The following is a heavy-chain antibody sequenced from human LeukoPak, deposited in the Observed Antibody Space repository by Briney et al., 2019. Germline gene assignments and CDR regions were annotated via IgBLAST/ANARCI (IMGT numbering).Heavy chain of an antibody. V-gene: IGHV4-39*07. CDR3: AREVVVVAATSNYWVDP. CDR1: GGSISSSSYY. Sequence: SETLSLTCTVSGGSISSSSYYWGRIRQPPGKGLEWIGSIYYSGSTYYNPSLKSRVTISVDTSKNQFSLKLSSVTAADTAVYYCAREVVVVAATSNYWVDPWGQGTLVTVSS. D-gene: IGHD2-15*01. J-gene: IGHJ5*02. CDR2: IYYSGST.